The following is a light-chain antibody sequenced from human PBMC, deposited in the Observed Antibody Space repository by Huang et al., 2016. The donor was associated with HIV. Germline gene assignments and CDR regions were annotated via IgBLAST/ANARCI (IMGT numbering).Light chain of an antibody. CDR2: GAS. CDR1: QSINNN. J-gene: IGKJ4*01. Sequence: EIVLTQSPATLSLSPGERAALSCRATQSINNNLVWYQQKPGQSPRLLIYGASTRATGIPARFRGSGSGTEFTLTISSLQSEDFAVYYCQQYNNWPPLLTFGGGTKVEIK. CDR3: QQYNNWPPLLT. V-gene: IGKV3-15*01.